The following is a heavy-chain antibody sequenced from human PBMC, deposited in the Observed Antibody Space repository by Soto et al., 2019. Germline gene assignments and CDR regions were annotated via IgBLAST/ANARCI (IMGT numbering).Heavy chain of an antibody. CDR1: GGSISSGGYS. Sequence: PSETLSLTCAVSGGSISSGGYSWSWIRQAPGKGLEWIGYIYHSGSTYYNPSLKSRVTISVDTSKNQFSLKLTSVTAADTAVYYCRRSIRYNTDVWGQGTTVTVSS. D-gene: IGHD5-18*01. J-gene: IGHJ6*02. V-gene: IGHV4-30-2*03. CDR3: RRSIRYNTDV. CDR2: IYHSGST.